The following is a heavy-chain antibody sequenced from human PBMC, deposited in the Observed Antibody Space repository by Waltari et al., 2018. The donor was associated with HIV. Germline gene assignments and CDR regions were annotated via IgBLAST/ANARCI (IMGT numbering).Heavy chain of an antibody. Sequence: QVQLVQSGSELKKPGASVKVSCEVSGYTFTNFGMNWVRQAPGQGLEWMGWINTNSGNPTYAQGFTGRFVFSLDTSVSTTYLQISSLKAEDTGVYYCARGYNWNYGIVNFDYWGQGTLVTVSS. J-gene: IGHJ4*02. D-gene: IGHD1-7*01. V-gene: IGHV7-4-1*02. CDR3: ARGYNWNYGIVNFDY. CDR1: GYTFTNFG. CDR2: INTNSGNP.